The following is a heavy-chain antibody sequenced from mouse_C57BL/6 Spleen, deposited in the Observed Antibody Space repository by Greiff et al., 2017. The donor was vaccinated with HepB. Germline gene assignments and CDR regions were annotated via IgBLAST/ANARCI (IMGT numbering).Heavy chain of an antibody. CDR1: GFSLTSYG. J-gene: IGHJ4*01. Sequence: VHLVESGPGLVQPSQSLSITCTVSGFSLTSYGVHWVRQSPGKGLEWLGVIWRGGSTDYNAAFMSRLSITKDNSKSQVFFKMNSLQADDTAIYYCAKIPNYGSSYDYAMDYWGQGTSVTVSS. CDR2: IWRGGST. V-gene: IGHV2-5*01. CDR3: AKIPNYGSSYDYAMDY. D-gene: IGHD1-1*01.